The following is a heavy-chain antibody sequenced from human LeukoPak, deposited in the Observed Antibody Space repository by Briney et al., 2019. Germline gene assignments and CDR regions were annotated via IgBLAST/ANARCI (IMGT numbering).Heavy chain of an antibody. CDR3: ARDLGYYGSGSYYLDY. CDR1: GYTFTSYG. Sequence: EASVKVSCKASGYTFTSYGISWVRQAPGQGLEWMGWISAYNGNTNYAQKLQGRVTMTTDTSTSTAYMELRSLRSHDTAVYYCARDLGYYGSGSYYLDYWGQGTLVTVSS. D-gene: IGHD3-10*01. V-gene: IGHV1-18*01. J-gene: IGHJ4*02. CDR2: ISAYNGNT.